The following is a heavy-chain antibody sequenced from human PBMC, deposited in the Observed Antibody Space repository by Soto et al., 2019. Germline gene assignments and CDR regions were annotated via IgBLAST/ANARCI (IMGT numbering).Heavy chain of an antibody. J-gene: IGHJ4*02. V-gene: IGHV3-21*01. CDR2: ISSSSSYI. D-gene: IGHD2-8*01. CDR3: ARQRHCTNGVCYTVAVL. Sequence: GGSLRLSCAASGFTFSSYSMNWVRQAPGKGLEWVSSISSSSSYIYYADSVKGRFTISRDNAKNSLYLQMNSLRAEDTAVYYCARQRHCTNGVCYTVAVLWGQGTLVTVSS. CDR1: GFTFSSYS.